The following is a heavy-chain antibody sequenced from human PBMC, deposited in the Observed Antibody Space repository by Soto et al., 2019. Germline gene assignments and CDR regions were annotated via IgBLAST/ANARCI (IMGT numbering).Heavy chain of an antibody. CDR3: AREVVVVPAAKPDSLDI. Sequence: SETLSLTCAVSGGSISSSNWWSWVRQPPGKGLEWIGEIYHSGSTNYNPSLKSRVTISVDKSKNQFSLKLSSVTAADTAVYYCAREVVVVPAAKPDSLDIWGQGTMVTVSS. J-gene: IGHJ3*02. CDR1: GGSISSSNW. D-gene: IGHD2-2*01. V-gene: IGHV4-4*02. CDR2: IYHSGST.